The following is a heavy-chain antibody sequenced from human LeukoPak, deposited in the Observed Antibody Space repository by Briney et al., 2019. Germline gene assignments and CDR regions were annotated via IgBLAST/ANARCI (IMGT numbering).Heavy chain of an antibody. CDR3: AKAPMLVVTNNWFDP. D-gene: IGHD2-21*02. CDR1: GFTFSSYA. Sequence: GGSLRLSCAASGFTFSSYAMNWVRQAPGKGLEWVSSISGSGSRTYYGDSVKGRFTGSRDNSNNTLFLHMNSLRAEDTAVYYCAKAPMLVVTNNWFDPWGQGTLVTVSS. CDR2: ISGSGSRT. J-gene: IGHJ5*02. V-gene: IGHV3-23*01.